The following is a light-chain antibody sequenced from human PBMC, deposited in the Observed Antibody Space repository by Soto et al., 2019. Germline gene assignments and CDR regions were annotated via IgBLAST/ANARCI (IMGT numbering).Light chain of an antibody. J-gene: IGLJ2*01. CDR1: SGDVGAYNY. CDR3: SSYAGTNNGTPVV. V-gene: IGLV2-8*01. CDR2: EVY. Sequence: QSALTQPPSAAGSPGQSVTISCTGTSGDVGAYNYVSWYQQHPGKAPKLMIYEVYKRPSGVPDRFSGSKSGNTASLPVSGLQAEDEAEYVGSSYAGTNNGTPVVFGGGTKVTLL.